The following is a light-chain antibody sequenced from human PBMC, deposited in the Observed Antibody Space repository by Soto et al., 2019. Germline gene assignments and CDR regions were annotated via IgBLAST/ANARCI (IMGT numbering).Light chain of an antibody. J-gene: IGKJ4*01. CDR3: QQYNSYPVT. V-gene: IGKV1-5*03. CDR1: QSIGSW. CDR2: KAS. Sequence: DIRMTQSPSTLSASVGDRVTITCRASQSIGSWLAWYQQKPGKAPKILIYKASSLESGVPSKFSGSGFGTEFTLTISSLQPDDLGTYYCQQYNSYPVTFGGGTKVEI.